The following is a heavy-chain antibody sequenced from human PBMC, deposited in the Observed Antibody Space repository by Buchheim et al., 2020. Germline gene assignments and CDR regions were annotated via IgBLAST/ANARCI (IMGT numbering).Heavy chain of an antibody. CDR2: INPSDGST. Sequence: QVQLVQSGAEVKKPGASVKVSCKASGYTFISYYMHWVRQVPGQGLEWMGIINPSDGSTSDAQKFQGRVTMTRDTSTSTVYMELRRLRSVDTAVYYCTREIYSIWCDYWGQGTL. CDR3: TREIYSIWCDY. CDR1: GYTFISYY. J-gene: IGHJ4*02. V-gene: IGHV1-46*01. D-gene: IGHD4-11*01.